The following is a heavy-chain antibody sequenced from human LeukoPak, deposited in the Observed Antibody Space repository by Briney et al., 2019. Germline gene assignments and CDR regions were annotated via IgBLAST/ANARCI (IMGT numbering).Heavy chain of an antibody. V-gene: IGHV4-31*03. CDR3: ARVNGGSDAFDI. Sequence: SETLSLTCTVSGGSISSGGYYWSWIRQHPGKGLEWIGCIYYSGSTYYNPSLKSRVTISVDTSKNQFSLKLSSVTAADTAVYYCARVNGGSDAFDIWGQGTMVTVSS. J-gene: IGHJ3*02. D-gene: IGHD4-23*01. CDR2: IYYSGST. CDR1: GGSISSGGYY.